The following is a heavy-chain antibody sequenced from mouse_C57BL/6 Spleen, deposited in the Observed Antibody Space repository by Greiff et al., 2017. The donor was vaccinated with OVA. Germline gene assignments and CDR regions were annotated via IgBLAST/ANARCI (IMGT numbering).Heavy chain of an antibody. CDR3: ARGRGERAWFAY. CDR2: ISDGGSYT. CDR1: GFTFSSYA. V-gene: IGHV5-4*01. J-gene: IGHJ3*01. Sequence: EVQVVESGGGLVKPGGSLKLSCAASGFTFSSYAMSWVRQTPEKRLEWVATISDGGSYTYYPDNVKGRFTISRDNAKKNLYLQMSHLKSEDTSLYYCARGRGERAWFAYWGQGTLVTVSA.